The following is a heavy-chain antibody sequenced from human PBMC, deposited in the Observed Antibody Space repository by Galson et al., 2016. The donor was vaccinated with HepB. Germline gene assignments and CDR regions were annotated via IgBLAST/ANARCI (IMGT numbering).Heavy chain of an antibody. D-gene: IGHD3-10*01. J-gene: IGHJ4*02. Sequence: SLRLSCAASGFIFRNYAMNWVRQAPGKGLEWVSGIYKNGSTKHYADSVKGRFTISRDNSKHTLFLQMNSLRAEDTAVYFCARDHYNRGSYFDDWGQGTLVTVSS. V-gene: IGHV3-30*04. CDR1: GFIFRNYA. CDR2: IYKNGSTK. CDR3: ARDHYNRGSYFDD.